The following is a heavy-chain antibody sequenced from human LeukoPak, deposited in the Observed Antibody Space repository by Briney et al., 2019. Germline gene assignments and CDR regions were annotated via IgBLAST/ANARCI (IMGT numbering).Heavy chain of an antibody. CDR1: GYTFNNYW. V-gene: IGHV5-51*01. CDR2: IYPGDSDT. D-gene: IGHD3-10*01. CDR3: ARTNVGASDY. J-gene: IGHJ4*02. Sequence: GESLKIFWNGSGYTFNNYWIGWVRQMPGKGVEWMGIIYPGDSDTRYNPSFQGQVTISVDKSINTAYLQWISLKASDTAIYFCARTNVGASDYWGQGTLVTVSS.